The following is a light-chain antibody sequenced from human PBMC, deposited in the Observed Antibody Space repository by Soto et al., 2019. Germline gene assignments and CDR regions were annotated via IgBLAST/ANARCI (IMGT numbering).Light chain of an antibody. CDR3: SSYTRSNTPHV. CDR1: SSDIGDYNY. Sequence: QSALTQPASVSGSPGQSITISCTGTSSDIGDYNYVSWYQQHPGKAPKLMIYEVSNRPSGVSSRFSGSKSGYTASLTISGLQAEDEADYYCSSYTRSNTPHVFGTGTKVTVL. CDR2: EVS. V-gene: IGLV2-14*01. J-gene: IGLJ1*01.